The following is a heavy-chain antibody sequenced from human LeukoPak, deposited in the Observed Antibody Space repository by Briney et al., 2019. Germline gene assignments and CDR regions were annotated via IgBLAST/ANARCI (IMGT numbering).Heavy chain of an antibody. CDR1: GYTFTGYY. D-gene: IGHD3-9*01. Sequence: ASVKVSCKASGYTFTGYYMHWVRQAPGQGLGWMGWINPNSGGTNYAQKFQGRVTMTRDTSISTAYMELSRLRSDDMAVYYCASAYYDILTGWVDYYYMDVWGKGTTVTVSS. CDR3: ASAYYDILTGWVDYYYMDV. CDR2: INPNSGGT. V-gene: IGHV1-2*02. J-gene: IGHJ6*03.